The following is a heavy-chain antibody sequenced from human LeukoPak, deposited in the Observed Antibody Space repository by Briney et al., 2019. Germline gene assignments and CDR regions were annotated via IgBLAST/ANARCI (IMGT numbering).Heavy chain of an antibody. J-gene: IGHJ6*02. V-gene: IGHV3-23*01. CDR1: GFTFSTYA. CDR3: ARVFPDFWSGYYSYYGMDV. CDR2: ISDSGGST. Sequence: SGGSLRLSCEASGFTFSTYAMSWVRQAPGKGLEWVSAISDSGGSTYYAASVKGRFTISRDSPKNTLHLQMNSLRAEDTAVYYCARVFPDFWSGYYSYYGMDVWGQGTTVTVSS. D-gene: IGHD3-3*01.